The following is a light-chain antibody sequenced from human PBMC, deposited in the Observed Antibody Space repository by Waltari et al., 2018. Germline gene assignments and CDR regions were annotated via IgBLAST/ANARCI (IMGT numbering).Light chain of an antibody. CDR2: GAS. CDR1: QSISRA. CDR3: QHYLRLPVT. Sequence: EIVLTQYPGTLSLSLGERATLSCRASQSISRALTWYQQKPGQAPRLLIYGASTRAPGIPDRFSGSGSGTDFSLTISRLEPDDFAVYYCQHYLRLPVTFGQGTTVEI. J-gene: IGKJ1*01. V-gene: IGKV3-20*01.